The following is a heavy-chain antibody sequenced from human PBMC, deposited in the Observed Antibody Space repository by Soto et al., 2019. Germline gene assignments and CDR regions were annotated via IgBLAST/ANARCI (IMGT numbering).Heavy chain of an antibody. V-gene: IGHV4-4*07. CDR3: ARGQPFSDWFDP. Sequence: SETLCITCTFSDGSMTSYYWTWIRQPAGKGLEWIGRVYGSGGTHYNPSRKSRVTISLDTSKNQFSLRLLSVTDADTAVYFCARGQPFSDWFDPWGQGTLVTVSS. D-gene: IGHD3-3*02. CDR1: DGSMTSYY. CDR2: VYGSGGT. J-gene: IGHJ5*02.